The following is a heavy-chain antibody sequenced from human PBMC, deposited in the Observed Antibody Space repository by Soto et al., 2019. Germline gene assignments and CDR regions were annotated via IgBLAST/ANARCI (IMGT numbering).Heavy chain of an antibody. Sequence: QVQLQESGPGLVKPSQTLSLTRTVSGGSISSGDYYWSWIRQPPGKGLEWIGYIYYSENTYYNPSLKSRVSVSVDTSKNQFSLKLSSVTAADTAVYYCASQISGVVAYWGQGTLVTVSS. D-gene: IGHD2-15*01. CDR2: IYYSENT. J-gene: IGHJ4*02. CDR3: ASQISGVVAY. CDR1: GGSISSGDYY. V-gene: IGHV4-30-4*01.